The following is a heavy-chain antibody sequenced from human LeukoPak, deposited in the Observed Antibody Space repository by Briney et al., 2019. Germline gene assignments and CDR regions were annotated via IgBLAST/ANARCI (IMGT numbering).Heavy chain of an antibody. Sequence: GGSLRLSCAASEFTVTTNYMSWVRQAPGKCLQWVSVIYPGGAVYYADSVKGRFIISRDNSKNTLSLQMNSLTADDTAVYYCVRGPRNYDDSGFHYGVFDIWGQGTVVTVSS. CDR3: VRGPRNYDDSGFHYGVFDI. D-gene: IGHD4/OR15-4a*01. CDR2: IYPGGAV. V-gene: IGHV3-53*01. CDR1: EFTVTTNY. J-gene: IGHJ3*02.